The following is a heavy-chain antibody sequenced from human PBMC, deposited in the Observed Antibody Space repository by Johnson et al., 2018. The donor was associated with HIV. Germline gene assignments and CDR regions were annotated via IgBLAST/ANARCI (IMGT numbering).Heavy chain of an antibody. CDR2: ISSNGGST. CDR1: GFTFSSYA. D-gene: IGHD3-10*01. J-gene: IGHJ3*02. V-gene: IGHV3-64*01. Sequence: VQLVESGGGVVQPGRSLRLSCAASGFTFSSYAMHWVRQAPGKGLEYVSAISSNGGSTYYANSVKGRFTISRDNSKNTLYLQMGSLRAEDTALYYCAKSTQASIVRESGPYGAFDIWGQGTMVTVSS. CDR3: AKSTQASIVRESGPYGAFDI.